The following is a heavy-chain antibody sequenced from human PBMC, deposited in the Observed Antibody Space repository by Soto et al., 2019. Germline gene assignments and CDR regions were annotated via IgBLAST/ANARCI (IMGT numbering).Heavy chain of an antibody. Sequence: QVQLQESGPGLVKPWETLSLTCGVSGGSISNYYWSWIRQPPGKGLEWIGYIHDSWLTKYNPSLKSRVSVYLDTSKNHFSLSLTSVTAADSAFYYCARTVNDFWSGFSYSFDSWGQGTLVTVSS. CDR3: ARTVNDFWSGFSYSFDS. J-gene: IGHJ4*02. CDR1: GGSISNYY. V-gene: IGHV4-59*01. CDR2: IHDSWLT. D-gene: IGHD3-3*01.